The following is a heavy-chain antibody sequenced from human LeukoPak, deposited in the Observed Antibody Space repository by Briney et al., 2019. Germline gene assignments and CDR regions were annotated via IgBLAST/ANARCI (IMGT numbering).Heavy chain of an antibody. CDR1: GDSISSYY. Sequence: SETLSLTCTVSGDSISSYYWNWIRQHPGKGLEWIGYIYYSGSTYYNPSLKSRVTISVDTSKNQFSLKLSSVTAADTAVYYCARDRGYGGVGTDYWGQGTLVTVSS. CDR2: IYYSGST. V-gene: IGHV4-59*06. J-gene: IGHJ4*02. CDR3: ARDRGYGGVGTDY. D-gene: IGHD5-18*01.